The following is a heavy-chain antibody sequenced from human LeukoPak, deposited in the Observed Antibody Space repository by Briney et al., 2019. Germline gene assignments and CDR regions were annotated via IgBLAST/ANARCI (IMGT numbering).Heavy chain of an antibody. D-gene: IGHD6-13*01. CDR3: ARDIEGTSSSWYLDYYYGMDV. CDR1: GFTFRSYS. J-gene: IGHJ6*02. V-gene: IGHV3-21*01. Sequence: GGSLRLSCAASGFTFRSYSMNWVRQAPGKGLEWVSSISSSSSYIYYADSVKGRFTISRDNAKNSLYLQMNSLRAEDTAVYYCARDIEGTSSSWYLDYYYGMDVWGQGTTVTVSS. CDR2: ISSSSSYI.